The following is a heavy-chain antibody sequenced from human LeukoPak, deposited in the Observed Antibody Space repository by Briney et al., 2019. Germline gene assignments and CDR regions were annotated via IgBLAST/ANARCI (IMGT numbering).Heavy chain of an antibody. J-gene: IGHJ6*03. CDR1: GGSISSYY. D-gene: IGHD6-6*01. CDR3: ATTRIAARRVPIYYYYMDV. CDR2: IYTSGST. V-gene: IGHV4-4*07. Sequence: SETLSLTCTVSGGSISSYYWSWIRQPAGKGLEWIGRIYTSGSTNYNPSLKSRVTMSVDTSKNQFSLKLSSVTAADTAVYYCATTRIAARRVPIYYYYMDVWRKGTTVTVSS.